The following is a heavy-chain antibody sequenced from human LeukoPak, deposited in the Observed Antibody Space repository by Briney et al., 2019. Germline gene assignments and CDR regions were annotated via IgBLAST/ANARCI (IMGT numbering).Heavy chain of an antibody. CDR2: IKEDGSVK. CDR3: ARAQGFDY. V-gene: IGHV3-7*01. Sequence: GGSLRLSCVASRFTFSSHWMSWVRQAPGKGLEWVANIKEDGSVKYYVDSVKGRFTISRDNAKNSVYLQMNSLRADDTAVYYCARAQGFDYWGQGTLVTVSS. CDR1: RFTFSSHW. J-gene: IGHJ4*02.